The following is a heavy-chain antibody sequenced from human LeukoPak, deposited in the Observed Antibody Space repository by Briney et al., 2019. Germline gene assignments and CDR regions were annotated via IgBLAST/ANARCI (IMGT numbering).Heavy chain of an antibody. CDR3: ARVGYCSSTSCYMTSEFDP. V-gene: IGHV3-7*01. J-gene: IGHJ5*02. D-gene: IGHD2-2*02. CDR2: IKQDGSEK. Sequence: PGGSLRLSCAASGFTFSSYWMSWVRQAPGKGLEWVANIKQDGSEKYYVDSVKGRFTISRDNAKNSLYLQMNSLRAEDTAVYYCARVGYCSSTSCYMTSEFDPWGQGTLVTVSS. CDR1: GFTFSSYW.